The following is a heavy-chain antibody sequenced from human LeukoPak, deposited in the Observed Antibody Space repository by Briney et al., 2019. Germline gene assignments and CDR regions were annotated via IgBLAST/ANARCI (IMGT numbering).Heavy chain of an antibody. CDR2: ITPIFGTA. V-gene: IGHV1-69*13. Sequence: SVKVSCKASGGTFSSYAISWVRQAPGQGLEWMGGITPIFGTANYAQKFQGRGTITADESTSTAYMELSSLRSEDTAVYYCARGDVHYYGSSRLENWFDPWGQGTLVTVSS. CDR1: GGTFSSYA. D-gene: IGHD3-10*01. J-gene: IGHJ5*02. CDR3: ARGDVHYYGSSRLENWFDP.